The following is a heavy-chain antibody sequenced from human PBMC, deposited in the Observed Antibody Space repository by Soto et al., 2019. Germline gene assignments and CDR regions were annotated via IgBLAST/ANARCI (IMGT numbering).Heavy chain of an antibody. J-gene: IGHJ6*02. CDR3: ARDPGGIQSHYGMDV. CDR2: ISAYNGNT. CDR1: GYTFTSYG. V-gene: IGHV1-18*01. D-gene: IGHD5-18*01. Sequence: QVQLVQSGAEVKKPGASVKVSCKASGYTFTSYGISWVRQAPGQGLEWMGWISAYNGNTNYAQQLQGRVTMTTDTSTSTAYMELSSLRSDDTAVYYCARDPGGIQSHYGMDVWGQGTTVTVSS.